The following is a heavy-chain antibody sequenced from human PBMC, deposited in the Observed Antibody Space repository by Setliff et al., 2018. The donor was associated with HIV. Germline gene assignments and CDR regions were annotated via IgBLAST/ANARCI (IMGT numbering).Heavy chain of an antibody. V-gene: IGHV3-7*01. CDR2: IKKDEIEK. J-gene: IGHJ4*02. D-gene: IGHD5-18*01. CDR1: GFIFSPGW. CDR3: ASLDTAHFSGVTGVAY. Sequence: GGSLRLSCAASGFIFSPGWMSWVRLAPGKGLEWVACIKKDEIEKYYVDSVKGRFTISRDNAKNSLYLQMDSLGSEDTAVYYCASLDTAHFSGVTGVAYWGQGTMVTVSS.